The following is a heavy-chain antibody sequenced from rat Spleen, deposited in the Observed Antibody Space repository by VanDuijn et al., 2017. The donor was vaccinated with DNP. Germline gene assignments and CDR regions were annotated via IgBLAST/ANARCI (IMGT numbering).Heavy chain of an antibody. V-gene: IGHV5-31*01. D-gene: IGHD1-8*01. Sequence: EVQLVESGGDLVQPGRSLKLSCVASGFTFNNYWMTWIRQVPGKGLEWVASITSSGGSTYYPDSVKGRFTISRDNATNTLYLQMNSLRSEDTASYYCVRDSRDYGSYADYFDYWCQGVMVTVSS. CDR1: GFTFNNYW. J-gene: IGHJ2*01. CDR2: ITSSGGST. CDR3: VRDSRDYGSYADYFDY.